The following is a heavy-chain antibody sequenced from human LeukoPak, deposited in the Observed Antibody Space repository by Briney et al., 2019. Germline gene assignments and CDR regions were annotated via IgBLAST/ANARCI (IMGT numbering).Heavy chain of an antibody. Sequence: SETLSLTCAVSGGSISSSNWWSWVRQPPGKGLEWIGEIYHSGGTNYNPSLKSRVTISVDTSKNQFSLKLSSVTAADTAVYYCARLRGYYYGSGDYWGQGTLVTVSS. V-gene: IGHV4-4*02. J-gene: IGHJ4*02. D-gene: IGHD3-10*01. CDR1: GGSISSSNW. CDR3: ARLRGYYYGSGDY. CDR2: IYHSGGT.